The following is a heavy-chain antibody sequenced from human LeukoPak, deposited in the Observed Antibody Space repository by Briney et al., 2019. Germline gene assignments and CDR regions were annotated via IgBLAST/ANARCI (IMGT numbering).Heavy chain of an antibody. CDR1: GGSISSYY. CDR2: IYYSGST. D-gene: IGHD3-22*01. Sequence: SETLSLTCTVSGGSISSYYWSWIRQPPGKGLEWIGYIYYSGSTNYNPSLKSRVTISVDTSKNQFSLKLSSVTAADTAVYYCARVGDSSGYYDSYYYYGMDVWGQGTTVTVSS. J-gene: IGHJ6*02. CDR3: ARVGDSSGYYDSYYYYGMDV. V-gene: IGHV4-59*01.